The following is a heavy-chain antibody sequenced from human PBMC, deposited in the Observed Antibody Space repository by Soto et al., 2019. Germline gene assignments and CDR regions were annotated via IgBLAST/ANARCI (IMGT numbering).Heavy chain of an antibody. CDR3: ARNAYCCTSVCYDTEY. V-gene: IGHV3-66*01. D-gene: IGHD2-2*01. J-gene: IGHJ4*02. CDR2: IYASGTT. CDR1: EFSVSSNY. Sequence: EVQLVESGGGLVQPGESLRLSCAASEFSVSSNYMSWVRQAPGKGLEWVSVIYASGTTYYAESVRGRFTISRDSSKNTLYLQMNSLRAEDKAVYYGARNAYCCTSVCYDTEYWGQGTLVTVSS.